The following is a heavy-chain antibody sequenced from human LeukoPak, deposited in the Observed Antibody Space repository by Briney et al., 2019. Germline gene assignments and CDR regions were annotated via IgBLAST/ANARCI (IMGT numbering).Heavy chain of an antibody. Sequence: SETLSLTCAVSGYSLSSGYYWGWIRQPPGKGLEWIGIIYYSGSTYSNPSLTSRLTISLDTSNNQFSLKLGSVTAADTAVYYCARGGYCSGGSCYFFDYWGQGTLVTVSS. CDR3: ARGGYCSGGSCYFFDY. J-gene: IGHJ4*02. D-gene: IGHD2-15*01. CDR2: IYYSGST. V-gene: IGHV4-38-2*01. CDR1: GYSLSSGYY.